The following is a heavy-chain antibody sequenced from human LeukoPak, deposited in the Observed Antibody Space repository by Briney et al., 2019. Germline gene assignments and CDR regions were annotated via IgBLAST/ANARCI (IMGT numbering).Heavy chain of an antibody. CDR3: ARRSWGQLVPILGGGYYYYYMDV. D-gene: IGHD6-13*01. J-gene: IGHJ6*03. V-gene: IGHV3-11*01. CDR2: ISSSGSTI. Sequence: GGSLRLSCAASGFTFSDYYMSWIRQAPGKGLEWVSYISSSGSTIYYADSVKGRFTISRDNAKNSLYLQMNSLRAEDTAVYYCARRSWGQLVPILGGGYYYYYMDVWGKGTTVTISS. CDR1: GFTFSDYY.